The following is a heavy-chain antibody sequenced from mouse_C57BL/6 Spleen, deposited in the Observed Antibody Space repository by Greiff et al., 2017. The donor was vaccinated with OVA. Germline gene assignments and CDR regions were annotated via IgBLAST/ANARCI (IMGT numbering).Heavy chain of an antibody. V-gene: IGHV1-62-2*01. CDR2: FYPGSGSI. J-gene: IGHJ4*01. D-gene: IGHD2-5*01. CDR1: GYTFTEYT. Sequence: VNLVESGAELVKPGASVKLSCKASGYTFTEYTIHWVKQRSGQGLEWIGWFYPGSGSIKYNEKFKDKATLTADKSSSTVYMELSRLTSEDSAVYFCARHEEAYSNYGFYYAMDYWGQGTSVTVSS. CDR3: ARHEEAYSNYGFYYAMDY.